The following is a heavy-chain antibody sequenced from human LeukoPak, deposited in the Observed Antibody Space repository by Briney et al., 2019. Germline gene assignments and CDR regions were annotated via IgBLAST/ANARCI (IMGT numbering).Heavy chain of an antibody. V-gene: IGHV1-18*01. Sequence: ASVKVSCKTSGYSENFYGITWVRQVAGQGLEWMGWISAQHGQTEYAPNSQDRVTMTTDTYTNTAYMELRSLRSDDTAVYYCARDSFYGSYLDYWGQGTLVTVSS. CDR2: ISAQHGQT. J-gene: IGHJ4*02. D-gene: IGHD1-26*01. CDR1: GYSENFYG. CDR3: ARDSFYGSYLDY.